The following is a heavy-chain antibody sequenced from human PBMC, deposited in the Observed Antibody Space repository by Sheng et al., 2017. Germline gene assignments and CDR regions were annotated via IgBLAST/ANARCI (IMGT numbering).Heavy chain of an antibody. CDR3: AKDRSSYNWNVGSLDY. D-gene: IGHD1-20*01. V-gene: IGHV3-30*18. CDR2: ISYDGSNK. J-gene: IGHJ4*02. CDR1: GFTFSSYG. Sequence: ESVGGVVQPGRSLRLSCAASGFTFSSYGMHWVRQAPGKGLEWVAVISYDGSNKYYADSVKGRFTISRDNSKNTLYLQMNSLRAEDTAVYYCAKDRSSYNWNVGSLDYWGQGTLVTVSS.